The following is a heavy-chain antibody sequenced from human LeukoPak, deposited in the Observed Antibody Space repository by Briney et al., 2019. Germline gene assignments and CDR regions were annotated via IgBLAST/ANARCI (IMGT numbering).Heavy chain of an antibody. V-gene: IGHV1-69*04. J-gene: IGHJ3*02. CDR2: IIPILGIA. Sequence: ASVKVSCKASGGTFSSYAISWVRQAPGQGLEWMGRIIPILGIANYAQKFQGRVTITADKSTSTAYMELSSLRSEDTAVYYCARGHSSSWDREAFDIWGQGTMVTVSS. CDR1: GGTFSSYA. D-gene: IGHD6-13*01. CDR3: ARGHSSSWDREAFDI.